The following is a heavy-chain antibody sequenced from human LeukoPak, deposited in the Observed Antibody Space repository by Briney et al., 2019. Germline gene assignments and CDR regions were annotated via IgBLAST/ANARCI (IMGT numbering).Heavy chain of an antibody. D-gene: IGHD3-3*01. CDR2: IYPGDSDT. CDR3: ARSTYYDFWSGDYGMDV. CDR1: GYSFTSYW. V-gene: IGHV5-51*01. J-gene: IGHJ6*02. Sequence: LGESLKISCKGSGYSFTSYWIGWVRRMPGKGLEWMGIIYPGDSDTRYSPSFQGQVTISADKSISTAYLQWSSLKASDTAMYYCARSTYYDFWSGDYGMDVWGQGTTVTVSS.